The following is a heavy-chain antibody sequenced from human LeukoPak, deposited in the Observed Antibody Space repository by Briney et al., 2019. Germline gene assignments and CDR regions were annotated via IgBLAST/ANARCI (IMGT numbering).Heavy chain of an antibody. CDR3: ARGILGGMRARDY. V-gene: IGHV3-33*01. CDR2: IWSDGSNK. Sequence: GRSLRLSCAASGFTFSSYDMHWVRQAPGRGLEWVALIWSDGSNKYYADSVKGRFTISRDNSENTLYLQMNSLRAEDTAVYYCARGILGGMRARDYWGQGTLVTVSS. J-gene: IGHJ4*02. CDR1: GFTFSSYD. D-gene: IGHD1-26*01.